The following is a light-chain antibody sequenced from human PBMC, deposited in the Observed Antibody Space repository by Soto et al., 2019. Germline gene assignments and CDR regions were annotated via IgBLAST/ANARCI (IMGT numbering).Light chain of an antibody. J-gene: IGKJ4*01. CDR1: QDISNY. V-gene: IGKV1-33*01. CDR2: DAS. Sequence: DIQMTQSPSSLSASVGDRVTITCQACQDISNYLNWYQQKPGKAPKILIYDASVLEAGVPSRFSGGGSGTHFTLTISSLQAEDVATYYCQQFDNLPLTFGGGTKVEIK. CDR3: QQFDNLPLT.